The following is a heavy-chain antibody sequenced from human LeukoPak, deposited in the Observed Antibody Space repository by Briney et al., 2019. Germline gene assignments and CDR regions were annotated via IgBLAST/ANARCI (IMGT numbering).Heavy chain of an antibody. CDR2: IYHSGST. J-gene: IGHJ4*02. CDR3: AREIAAAGRLDY. CDR1: GGSISSGGYY. Sequence: SETLSLTCTVSGGSISSGGYYWSWIRQPPGKGLEWIGYIYHSGSTYYNPSLKSRVTISVDRSKNQFSLKLSSVTAADTAVYHCAREIAAAGRLDYWGQGTLVTVSS. D-gene: IGHD6-13*01. V-gene: IGHV4-30-2*01.